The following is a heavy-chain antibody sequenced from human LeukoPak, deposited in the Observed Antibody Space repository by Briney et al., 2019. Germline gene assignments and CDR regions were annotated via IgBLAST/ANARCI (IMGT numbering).Heavy chain of an antibody. J-gene: IGHJ6*03. CDR2: ISYDGSNK. Sequence: GGSLRLSCAASGFTFSSYAMHWVRQAPGKGLEWVAVISYDGSNKYYADSVKGRFTISRDNSENTLYLQMNSLRAEDTAVYYCAREGGGKPNYYYVDVWGKGTTVTVSS. D-gene: IGHD4-23*01. CDR3: AREGGGKPNYYYVDV. V-gene: IGHV3-30*04. CDR1: GFTFSSYA.